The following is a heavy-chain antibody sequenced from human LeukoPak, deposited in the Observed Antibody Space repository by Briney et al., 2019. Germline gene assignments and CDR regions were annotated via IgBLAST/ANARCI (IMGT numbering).Heavy chain of an antibody. CDR1: GFTPSSYT. CDR3: AKDAAVGYCSGGSCKGGFDP. CDR2: ISGRGDFM. J-gene: IGHJ5*02. Sequence: GGSLRLSCAGSGFTPSSYTMNWVRQAPGKGLEWVASISGRGDFMYYADSLKGRFTISRDNSKNTLYLQMNSLRAEDTAVYYCAKDAAVGYCSGGSCKGGFDPWGQGTLVTVSS. V-gene: IGHV3-23*01. D-gene: IGHD2-15*01.